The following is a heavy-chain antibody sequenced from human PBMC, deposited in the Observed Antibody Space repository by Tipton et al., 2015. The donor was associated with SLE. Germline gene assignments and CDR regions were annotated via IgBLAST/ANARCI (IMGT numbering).Heavy chain of an antibody. CDR3: AAVGWPRSSLDI. CDR2: ISHGGYT. V-gene: IGHV4-38-2*01. D-gene: IGHD3-10*01. Sequence: TLSLTCHVSGYSIIIGHYWGWIRQPPEKGLEWLGSISHGGYTFDTRSLKSRVAMTIDTSRNQFSLKLSSVPAADTAVYYCAAVGWPRSSLDIWGQGTMVTVSS. CDR1: GYSIIIGHY. J-gene: IGHJ3*02.